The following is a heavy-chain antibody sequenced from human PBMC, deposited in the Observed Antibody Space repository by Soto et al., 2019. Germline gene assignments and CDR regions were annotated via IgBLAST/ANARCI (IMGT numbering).Heavy chain of an antibody. Sequence: SETLSLTCTVSGVSISSYYWIWIRQPPGKGLEWIGYIYYSGSTNYNPSLKSRVTISVDTSKNQFSLKLSSVTAADTAVYYCASTDYYDSSGYSYWGQGTLVTVSS. CDR2: IYYSGST. J-gene: IGHJ4*02. V-gene: IGHV4-59*01. D-gene: IGHD3-22*01. CDR1: GVSISSYY. CDR3: ASTDYYDSSGYSY.